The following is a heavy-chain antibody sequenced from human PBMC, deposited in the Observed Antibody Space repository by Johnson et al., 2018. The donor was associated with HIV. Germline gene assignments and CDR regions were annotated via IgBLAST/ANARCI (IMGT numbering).Heavy chain of an antibody. CDR1: GFTFNTYG. CDR3: ATDSRRWGAFSDAFDI. CDR2: MSHDGSNN. J-gene: IGHJ3*02. V-gene: IGHV3-30*03. Sequence: QVQLVESGGGLVQPGTSLRLSCAASGFTFNTYGMHWVRQAPGKGLEWVALMSHDGSNNYYADPVKGRFTISRDNSKNTLYLQLNSLRAEDTAVYYCATDSRRWGAFSDAFDIWGQGTMVTVSS. D-gene: IGHD1-26*01.